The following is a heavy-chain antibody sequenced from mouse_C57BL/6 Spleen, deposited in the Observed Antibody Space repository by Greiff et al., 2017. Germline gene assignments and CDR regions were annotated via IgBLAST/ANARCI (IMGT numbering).Heavy chain of an antibody. CDR2: INPSHSET. CDR3: ARGPGLVAMDY. V-gene: IGHV1-52*01. D-gene: IGHD2-2*01. Sequence: QVQLQQPGAELVRPGSSVQLSCKASGYTFTSYWMHWVKPRPIQGLAWIGNINPSHSETHYNQKFTDKATLTVDKSSSSAYMQLSSLTSEDSAVYYCARGPGLVAMDYWGQGTSVTVAS. CDR1: GYTFTSYW. J-gene: IGHJ4*01.